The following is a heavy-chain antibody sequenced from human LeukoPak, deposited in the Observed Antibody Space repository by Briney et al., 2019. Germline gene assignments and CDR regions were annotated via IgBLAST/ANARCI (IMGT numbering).Heavy chain of an antibody. V-gene: IGHV4-34*01. CDR3: ARGPLYAIN. CDR1: GGSFSGYY. CDR2: INHSGST. J-gene: IGHJ4*02. D-gene: IGHD2-2*02. Sequence: PSETLSLTCAVYGGSFSGYYWSWIRQPPGKGLEWIGEINHSGSTNYNPSLKSRVTISVDTSKNQFSLKLSSVTAADTAVYYCARGPLYAINWGQGTLVTVSS.